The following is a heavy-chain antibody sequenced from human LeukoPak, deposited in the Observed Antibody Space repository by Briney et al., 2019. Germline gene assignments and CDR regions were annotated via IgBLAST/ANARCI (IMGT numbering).Heavy chain of an antibody. CDR3: ARDLGTETYYFDY. Sequence: GGSLRLSCAASGFTFSSYSMNWVRQAPGKGLEWVSSISSSSSYIYYADSVKGRFTISRDNAKNSLYLQMNSLRAEDTAVYYCARDLGTETYYFDYWGQGTLVTVSS. J-gene: IGHJ4*02. CDR1: GFTFSSYS. D-gene: IGHD5-24*01. V-gene: IGHV3-21*01. CDR2: ISSSSSYI.